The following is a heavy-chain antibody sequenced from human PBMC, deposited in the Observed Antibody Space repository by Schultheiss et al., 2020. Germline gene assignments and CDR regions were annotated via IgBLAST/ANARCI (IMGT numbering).Heavy chain of an antibody. D-gene: IGHD2-2*01. J-gene: IGHJ6*02. CDR1: GFTFSSYG. CDR2: ISYDGSNK. V-gene: IGHV3-30*18. Sequence: GGSLRLSCAASGFTFSSYGMHWVRQAPGKGLEWVAVISYDGSNKYYADSVKGRFTISRDNSQNTLYLQMNSLRAEDTAVYYCAKVKYQLPSYYYYGMDVWGQGTTVTVSS. CDR3: AKVKYQLPSYYYYGMDV.